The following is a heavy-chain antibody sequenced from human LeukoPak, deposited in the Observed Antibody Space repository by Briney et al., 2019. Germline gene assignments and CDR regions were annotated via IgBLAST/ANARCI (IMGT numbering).Heavy chain of an antibody. CDR1: GYTFTGYY. Sequence: ASVKVSCKASGYTFTGYYMHWVRQAPGQGLEWMGWINPNSGDTNYAQKFQGRVTMTRDTSISTGYMELSRLRSDDTAVYYCARSILFNYYYYYMDVWGKGTTVTVSS. D-gene: IGHD3-3*01. CDR2: INPNSGDT. V-gene: IGHV1-2*02. J-gene: IGHJ6*03. CDR3: ARSILFNYYYYYMDV.